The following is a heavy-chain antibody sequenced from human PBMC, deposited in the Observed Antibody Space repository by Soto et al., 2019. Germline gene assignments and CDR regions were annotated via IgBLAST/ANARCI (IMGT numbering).Heavy chain of an antibody. CDR2: IYWDDDK. Sequence: QITLKESGPTLVKPTQTLRLTCTFSGFSLSTSGVGVGWIRQPPGKALEWLGLIYWDDDKRYSPSLKSRLTITKDTSKNQVVLTMTNMDPVDTATYYCAHSDDFWSSSPTLNWFDPWGQGTLVTVSS. D-gene: IGHD3-3*01. CDR3: AHSDDFWSSSPTLNWFDP. J-gene: IGHJ5*02. V-gene: IGHV2-5*02. CDR1: GFSLSTSGVG.